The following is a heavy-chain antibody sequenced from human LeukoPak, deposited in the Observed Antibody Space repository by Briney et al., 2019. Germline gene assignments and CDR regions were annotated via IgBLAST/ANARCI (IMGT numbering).Heavy chain of an antibody. CDR3: AREGTGSGDSFNI. J-gene: IGHJ3*02. CDR2: ISSSGSTI. D-gene: IGHD1-26*01. V-gene: IGHV3-48*03. Sequence: GGSLRLSCAASGFTFSSYEMNWVRQAPGKGLEWVSYISSSGSTIYYADSVKGRFTIPRDNAKNSLYLQMNSLRAEDTAVYYCAREGTGSGDSFNIWGQGTMVTVSS. CDR1: GFTFSSYE.